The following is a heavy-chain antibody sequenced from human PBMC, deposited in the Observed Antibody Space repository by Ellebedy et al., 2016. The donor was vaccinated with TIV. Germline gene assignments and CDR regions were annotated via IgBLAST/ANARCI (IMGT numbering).Heavy chain of an antibody. V-gene: IGHV3-7*01. CDR3: ATDGSFGDYLSPTHAFVI. Sequence: GGSLRLSFAAPGFSFRSYWMTWVRQAPGKGLEWVATINQGGSDKYYVDSVKGRFTVSRDNAQNSLFLQMNSLRAEDTAVYYCATDGSFGDYLSPTHAFVIWGQGTMVTVSS. CDR1: GFSFRSYW. CDR2: INQGGSDK. D-gene: IGHD4-17*01. J-gene: IGHJ3*02.